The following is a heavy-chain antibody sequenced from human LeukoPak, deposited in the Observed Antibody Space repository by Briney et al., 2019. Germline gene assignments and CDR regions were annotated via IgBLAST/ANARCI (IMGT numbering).Heavy chain of an antibody. CDR3: AKFLPTHIVVANYYFDY. J-gene: IGHJ4*02. D-gene: IGHD2-21*01. CDR1: GFTFSSYA. V-gene: IGHV3-23*01. Sequence: GGSLRLSCAASGFTFSSYAMSWVRQAPGKGLEWVSVISGSGGSAYYADSVKGRFTISRDNSKNTLYQQMNSLRAEDTAVYYCAKFLPTHIVVANYYFDYWGQGTLVTVSS. CDR2: ISGSGGSA.